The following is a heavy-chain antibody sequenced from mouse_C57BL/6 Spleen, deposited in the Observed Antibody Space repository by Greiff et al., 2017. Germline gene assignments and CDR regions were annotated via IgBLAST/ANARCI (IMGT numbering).Heavy chain of an antibody. CDR3: ARHAPYYAMDY. Sequence: EVQLVESGGGLVQPGGSLKLSCAASGFTFSDYYMYWVRQTPEKRLEWVAYISNGGGSTYYPDTVKGRFTISRDNAKNTLYLQMSRLKSEDTAMYYCARHAPYYAMDYWGQGTSVTVSS. J-gene: IGHJ4*01. V-gene: IGHV5-12*01. CDR2: ISNGGGST. CDR1: GFTFSDYY.